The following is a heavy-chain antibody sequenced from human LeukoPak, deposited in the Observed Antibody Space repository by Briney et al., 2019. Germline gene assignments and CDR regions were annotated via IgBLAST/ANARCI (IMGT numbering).Heavy chain of an antibody. D-gene: IGHD6-19*01. J-gene: IGHJ4*02. CDR1: GFTLSKHP. V-gene: IGHV3-23*01. CDR2: LSDTGDSR. CDR3: AKTTAGYSSGRYPGWPVDY. Sequence: GGSLRLSCAASGFTLSKHPMYWVRQAPGKGLEWVSSLSDTGDSRHYADSVKGRFTISRDSARSALYLQMNSLRADDTAVYYCAKTTAGYSSGRYPGWPVDYWGQGTLVTVSS.